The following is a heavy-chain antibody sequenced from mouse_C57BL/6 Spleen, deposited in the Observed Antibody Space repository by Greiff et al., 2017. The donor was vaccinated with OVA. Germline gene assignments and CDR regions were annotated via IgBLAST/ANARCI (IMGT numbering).Heavy chain of an antibody. CDR1: GFSFNTYA. CDR2: IRSKSNNYAT. J-gene: IGHJ4*01. CDR3: VRHNTIWASYGAMDY. D-gene: IGHD1-1*02. Sequence: EVKLVESGGGLVQPKGSLKLSCAASGFSFNTYAMNWVRQAPGKGLEWVARIRSKSNNYATYYADSVKDRFTISRDDSESMLYLQMNNLKTEDTAMYYCVRHNTIWASYGAMDYWGQGTSVTVSS. V-gene: IGHV10-1*01.